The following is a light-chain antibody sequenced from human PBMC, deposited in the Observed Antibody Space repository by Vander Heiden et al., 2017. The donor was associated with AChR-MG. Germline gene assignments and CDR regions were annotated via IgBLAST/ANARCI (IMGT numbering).Light chain of an antibody. CDR3: QQYNNWPPG. CDR1: QSVSSN. V-gene: IGKV3-15*01. Sequence: VMTPSPATLSVSPGERATLSCRASQSVSSNLAWYQQKPGQAPRLLIYGASTRATGIPARFSGSGSGTEFTLTISSLQSEDFAVYYCQQYNNWPPGFGGGTKVEIK. CDR2: GAS. J-gene: IGKJ4*01.